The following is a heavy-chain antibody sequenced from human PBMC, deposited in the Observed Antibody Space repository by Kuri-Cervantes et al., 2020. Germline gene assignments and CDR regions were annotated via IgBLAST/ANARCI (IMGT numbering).Heavy chain of an antibody. D-gene: IGHD6-19*01. CDR3: ARGIAVAPSGMDV. CDR2: ISYDGSNK. CDR1: GFTFSSYA. Sequence: GGSLRLSCAASGFTFSSYAMHWVRQAPGKGLEWVAVISYDGSNKYYADSVKGQFTISRDNSKNTLYLQMNSLRAEDTAVYYCARGIAVAPSGMDVWGQGTTVTVSS. J-gene: IGHJ6*02. V-gene: IGHV3-30-3*01.